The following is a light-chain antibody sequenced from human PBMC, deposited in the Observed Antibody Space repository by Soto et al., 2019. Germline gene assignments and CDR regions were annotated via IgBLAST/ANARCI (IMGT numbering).Light chain of an antibody. V-gene: IGLV1-51*01. Sequence: QSVLTQPPSVSAAPGQKVTISCSGNTSNIVNNFVSWYQHLPGATPKLLIYVNNTRPSGVPERFSGSKGGASATLGIAGLQSGDEADYYCATWDTRLSVVVFGGGTKLTVL. J-gene: IGLJ2*01. CDR1: TSNIVNNF. CDR3: ATWDTRLSVVV. CDR2: VNN.